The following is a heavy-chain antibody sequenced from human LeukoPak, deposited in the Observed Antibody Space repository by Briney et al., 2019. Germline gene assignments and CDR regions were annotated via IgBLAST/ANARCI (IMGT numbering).Heavy chain of an antibody. CDR3: ARVQHTLDY. CDR2: IYYIGST. V-gene: IGHV4-39*07. J-gene: IGHJ4*02. Sequence: SETLSLTCTVSGVSISSSSYYWGWIRQPPGKGLEWIGSIYYIGSTYYNPSLKSRVTISVDTSKNQFSLKLSSVTAADTAVYYWARVQHTLDYWGQGTLVTVSS. CDR1: GVSISSSSYY. D-gene: IGHD2-21*01.